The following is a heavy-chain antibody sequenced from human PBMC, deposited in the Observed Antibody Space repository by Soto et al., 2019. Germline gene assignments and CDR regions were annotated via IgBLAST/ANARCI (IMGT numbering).Heavy chain of an antibody. CDR2: FYTSGGT. J-gene: IGHJ4*02. D-gene: IGHD6-6*01. CDR1: GGSISNYY. CDR3: ARRDSYSSGRIFDT. V-gene: IGHV4-4*07. Sequence: SETLSLTCTVSGGSISNYYWSWLRQPVGKRPEWIGRFYTSGGTNYNPSLKSRVTISVDTSRNQFSLKLRSVTAADTAIYFCARRDSYSSGRIFDTWGQGILVTVSS.